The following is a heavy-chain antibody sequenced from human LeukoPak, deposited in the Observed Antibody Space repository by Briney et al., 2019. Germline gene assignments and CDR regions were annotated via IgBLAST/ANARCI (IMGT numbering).Heavy chain of an antibody. CDR3: AKDSSSSWYNAGY. J-gene: IGHJ4*02. V-gene: IGHV3-23*01. CDR2: ISGSGGSA. D-gene: IGHD6-13*01. CDR1: GFTFDDYG. Sequence: GGSLRLSCAASGFTFDDYGLSWVRQVPGKGLEWVSAISGSGGSAYYADSVKGRFTISRDNSKNTLYLQMNSLRAEDTAVYYCAKDSSSSWYNAGYWGQGTLVTVSS.